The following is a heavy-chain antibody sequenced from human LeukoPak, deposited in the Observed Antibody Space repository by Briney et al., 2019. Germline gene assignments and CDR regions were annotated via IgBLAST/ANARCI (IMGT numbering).Heavy chain of an antibody. V-gene: IGHV1-2*04. CDR2: INPNSGGT. CDR1: GYTFTGYY. J-gene: IGHJ3*02. CDR3: ARGAPTHYDFWSGYYTDDAFDI. D-gene: IGHD3-3*01. Sequence: ASVKVSCKASGYTFTGYYMHWVRQAPGQGLEWMGWINPNSGGTNYAQKFQGWVTMTRDTSISTAYMELSRLRSDDTAVYYCARGAPTHYDFWSGYYTDDAFDIWGQGTMVTVSS.